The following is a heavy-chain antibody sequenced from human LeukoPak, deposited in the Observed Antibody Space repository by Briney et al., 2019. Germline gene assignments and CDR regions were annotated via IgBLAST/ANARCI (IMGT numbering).Heavy chain of an antibody. CDR1: GGSISSYY. D-gene: IGHD6-19*01. CDR3: ARVESSGWYSLDY. J-gene: IGHJ4*02. V-gene: IGHV4-59*01. CDR2: IYYSGST. Sequence: SETLSLTCTVSGGSISSYYWSWIRQPPGKGLEWNGYIYYSGSTNYNPSLKSRVTISVDTSKNQFSLKLSSVTAADTAVYYYARVESSGWYSLDYWGQGTLVTVSS.